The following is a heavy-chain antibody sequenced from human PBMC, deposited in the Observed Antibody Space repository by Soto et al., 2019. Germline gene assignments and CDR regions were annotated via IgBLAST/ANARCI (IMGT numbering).Heavy chain of an antibody. D-gene: IGHD3-3*02. Sequence: QVQLQQWGAGLLKPSETLSLTCVVYGGSFSGYYWTWIRQAPGKGLDWIGEINHSGGTNYNSSLKRRVTISVDTSKKPFSLVLYSVTAADTAVYYCARDRQYYHFWSGYQNEGPYDMDVWGQGTTVTGSS. CDR2: INHSGGT. CDR3: ARDRQYYHFWSGYQNEGPYDMDV. J-gene: IGHJ6*02. CDR1: GGSFSGYY. V-gene: IGHV4-34*02.